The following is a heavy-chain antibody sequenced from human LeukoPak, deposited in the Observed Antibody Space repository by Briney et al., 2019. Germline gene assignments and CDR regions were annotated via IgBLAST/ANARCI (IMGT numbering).Heavy chain of an antibody. CDR1: GFTFSSYA. J-gene: IGHJ2*01. D-gene: IGHD3-22*01. CDR3: AKAYYYDSSTEFTGWYFDL. Sequence: PGGSLRLSCAASGFTFSSYAMSWVRQAPGKGLEWVSAISGSGGSTYYADSVKGRFTISRDNSKNTLYLQMNSLRAEDTAVYYCAKAYYYDSSTEFTGWYFDLWGRGTLVTVSS. CDR2: ISGSGGST. V-gene: IGHV3-23*01.